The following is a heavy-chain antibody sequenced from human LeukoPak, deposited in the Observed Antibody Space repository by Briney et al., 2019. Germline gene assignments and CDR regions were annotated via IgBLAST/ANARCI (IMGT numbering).Heavy chain of an antibody. Sequence: SETLSLTCTVSGGSIRSSYYYWGWIRQPPGKGLEWFGSIYDSGSTYYNPSLKSRVTISVDTSKNQFSLKLNSVTAADTAVYYCARGRILSSWYHYYGMDVWGQGTTVIVSS. CDR3: ARGRILSSWYHYYGMDV. CDR2: IYDSGST. J-gene: IGHJ6*02. D-gene: IGHD6-13*01. V-gene: IGHV4-39*01. CDR1: GGSIRSSYYY.